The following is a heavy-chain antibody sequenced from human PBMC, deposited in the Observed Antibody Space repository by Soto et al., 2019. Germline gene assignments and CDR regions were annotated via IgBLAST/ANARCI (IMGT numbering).Heavy chain of an antibody. V-gene: IGHV4-39*01. CDR3: ARHLRSGSCCYLFDY. CDR2: IYYSGTT. J-gene: IGHJ4*02. Sequence: SETLSLTCTVSGVSISSSSDYYWGWIRQPPGKGLEWVGSIYYSGTTYYNPSLKSGVTISVDTSKNQFSLKVFSVTAADTAVYYCARHLRSGSCCYLFDYWGQGTLVTVSS. D-gene: IGHD2-15*01. CDR1: GVSISSSSDYY.